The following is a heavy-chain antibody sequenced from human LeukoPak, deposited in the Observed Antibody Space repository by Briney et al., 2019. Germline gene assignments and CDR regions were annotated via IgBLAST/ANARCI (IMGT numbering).Heavy chain of an antibody. J-gene: IGHJ6*04. Sequence: GGSLRLSCAASGFTFSAFGMHWVRQAPGKGLGWVSYISSSGSTIYYADSVKGRFTTSRDNAKNSLYLQMNSLRAEDTAVYCCAELGITMIGGVWGKGTTVTISS. CDR3: AELGITMIGGV. V-gene: IGHV3-48*04. CDR1: GFTFSAFG. D-gene: IGHD3-10*02. CDR2: ISSSGSTI.